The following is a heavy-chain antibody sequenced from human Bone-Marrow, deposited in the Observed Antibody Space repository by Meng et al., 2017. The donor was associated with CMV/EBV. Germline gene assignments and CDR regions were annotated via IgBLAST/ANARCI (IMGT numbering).Heavy chain of an antibody. Sequence: GSLRLSCTVSGGSVSSGYYHWNWIRQPPGKGLEWIGQTIDGALINYNPSLQSRLIISVDTSKNQFSLDLNSVTAADTAVYYCAGLIAGLSGRGPWGQGPLVTGSS. J-gene: IGHJ5*02. D-gene: IGHD6-13*01. CDR3: AGLIAGLSGRGP. CDR2: TIDGALI. V-gene: IGHV4-61*01. CDR1: GGSVSSGYYH.